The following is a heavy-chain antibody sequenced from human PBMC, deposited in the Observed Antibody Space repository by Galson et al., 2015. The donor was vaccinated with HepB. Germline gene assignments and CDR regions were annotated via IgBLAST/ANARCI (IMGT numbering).Heavy chain of an antibody. Sequence: SLRLSCAASGFTFSSYSMNWVRQAPGKGLEWVSSISSSSSYIYYADSVKGRFTISRDNAKNSLYLQMNSLRAEDTAVYYCAREGGDYSSSSSGWFDPWGQGTLVTVSS. CDR1: GFTFSSYS. CDR2: ISSSSSYI. D-gene: IGHD6-6*01. V-gene: IGHV3-21*01. CDR3: AREGGDYSSSSSGWFDP. J-gene: IGHJ5*02.